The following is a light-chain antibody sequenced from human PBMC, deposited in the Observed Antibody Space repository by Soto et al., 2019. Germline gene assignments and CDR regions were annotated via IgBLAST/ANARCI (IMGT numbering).Light chain of an antibody. V-gene: IGLV2-23*01. CDR1: SSDVGSYNY. CDR2: EGT. CDR3: CSYAGSSTLV. Sequence: QSALTQPASVSGSPGQSVTISCTGTSSDVGSYNYVSWYQQHPVKAPKLMIYEGTKRPSGVANRFSGSKSGNTASLTIPGRQAADEADDYCCSYAGSSTLVFGGGTKLTVL. J-gene: IGLJ2*01.